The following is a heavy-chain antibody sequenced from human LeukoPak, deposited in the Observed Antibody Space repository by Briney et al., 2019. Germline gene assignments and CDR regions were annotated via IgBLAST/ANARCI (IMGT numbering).Heavy chain of an antibody. CDR1: GGSFSSYY. D-gene: IGHD6-19*01. CDR3: ARGRQWLPLDY. CDR2: INHSGST. Sequence: PSETLSLTCAVYGGSFSSYYWSWIRQPPGKGLEWLGEINHSGSTNYNPSLKSRVTISVDTSKNQFSLKLSSVTAADTAVYYCARGRQWLPLDYWGQGTLVTVSS. J-gene: IGHJ4*02. V-gene: IGHV4-34*01.